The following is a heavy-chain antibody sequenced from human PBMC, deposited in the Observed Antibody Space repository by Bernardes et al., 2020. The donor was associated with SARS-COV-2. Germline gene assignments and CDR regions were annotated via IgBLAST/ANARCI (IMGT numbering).Heavy chain of an antibody. D-gene: IGHD4-17*01. CDR3: ARSSAVTTSYYFDY. CDR1: GFSLSTSAMC. Sequence: GPTLVKPTQTLTLTCTFSGFSLSTSAMCVSWIRQPPGKALEWLARIDWDDDEFYITSLKTRLTISKDTSKNQVVLTMTNMDPVDTATYYCARSSAVTTSYYFDYWGQGTLVTVSS. J-gene: IGHJ4*02. CDR2: IDWDDDE. V-gene: IGHV2-70*17.